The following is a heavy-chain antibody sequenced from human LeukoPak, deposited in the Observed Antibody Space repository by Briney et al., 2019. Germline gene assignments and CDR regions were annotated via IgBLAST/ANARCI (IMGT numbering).Heavy chain of an antibody. V-gene: IGHV4-59*01. CDR1: GGSISSSY. CDR3: ARETDY. CDR2: IYYSGST. J-gene: IGHJ4*02. Sequence: PSETLSLTCTVSGGSISSSYRSWIRQPPGKGLEWIGYIYYSGSTNYNPSLKSRVTISLDTSRNQFSLRLSSVTAADTAVYYCARETDYWGQGTLVTVSS.